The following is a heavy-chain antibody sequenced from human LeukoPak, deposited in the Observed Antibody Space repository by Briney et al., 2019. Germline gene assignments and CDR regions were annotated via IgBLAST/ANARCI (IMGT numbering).Heavy chain of an antibody. CDR3: ARGARTWHNWFDP. V-gene: IGHV4-59*01. CDR2: IYYSGST. CDR1: GGSISSYY. D-gene: IGHD1-7*01. Sequence: PSETLSLTCTVSGGSISSYYWSWIRQPPGKGLEWIGYIYYSGSTNYNPSLKSRVTISIDTSKNQFSLKLSSVTAADTAVYYCARGARTWHNWFDPWGQGTLVTVSS. J-gene: IGHJ5*02.